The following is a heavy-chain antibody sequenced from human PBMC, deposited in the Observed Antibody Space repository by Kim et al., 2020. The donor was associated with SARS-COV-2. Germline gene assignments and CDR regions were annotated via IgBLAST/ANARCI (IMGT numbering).Heavy chain of an antibody. CDR1: GFTFSSYA. D-gene: IGHD1-7*01. CDR2: IYSGGSST. J-gene: IGHJ6*02. CDR3: AKGMKRYNWNYEDYYYGMDV. V-gene: IGHV3-23*03. Sequence: GGSLRLSCAASGFTFSSYAMSWVRQAPGKGLEWVSVIYSGGSSTYYADSVKGRFTISRDNSKNTLYLQMNSLRAEDTAVYYCAKGMKRYNWNYEDYYYGMDVWGQGTTVTVSS.